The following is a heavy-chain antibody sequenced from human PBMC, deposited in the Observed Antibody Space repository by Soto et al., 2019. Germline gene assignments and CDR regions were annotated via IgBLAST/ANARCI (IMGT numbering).Heavy chain of an antibody. D-gene: IGHD3-10*01. CDR2: IWYDGSNK. J-gene: IGHJ4*02. V-gene: IGHV3-33*08. Sequence: PGGSLRLSCAASGFTFSSYGMHWVRQAPGKGLEWVAVIWYDGSNKYYADSVKGRFTISRDNSKNTLYLQLNSLRAEDTAVCYCVRDRVPYLNYYGSGSYYSPFDYWGQGTLVTVSS. CDR3: VRDRVPYLNYYGSGSYYSPFDY. CDR1: GFTFSSYG.